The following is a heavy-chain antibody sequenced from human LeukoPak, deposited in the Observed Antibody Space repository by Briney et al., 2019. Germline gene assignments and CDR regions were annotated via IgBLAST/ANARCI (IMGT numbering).Heavy chain of an antibody. V-gene: IGHV4-59*12. CDR3: ARLGYGDYVAT. Sequence: SETLSLTCTVSGGSISSYYWSWIRQPPGKGLEWIGYIYYSGSTNYNPSLKSRVTISVDTSKNQFSLKLSSVTAADTAVYYCARLGYGDYVATWGQGTLVTVSS. CDR1: GGSISSYY. CDR2: IYYSGST. J-gene: IGHJ5*02. D-gene: IGHD4-17*01.